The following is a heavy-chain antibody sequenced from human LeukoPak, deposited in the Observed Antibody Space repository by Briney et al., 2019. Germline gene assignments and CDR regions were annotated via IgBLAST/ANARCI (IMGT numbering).Heavy chain of an antibody. CDR1: GLTFSSYS. CDR2: ISSSSSYI. CDR3: ARAPHRDAFDI. J-gene: IGHJ3*02. V-gene: IGHV3-21*01. Sequence: PGGSLRLSCAASGLTFSSYSMNWVRQAPGKGLEWVSSISSSSSYIYYADSVKGRFTISRDNAKNSLYLQMNSLRAEDTAVYYCARAPHRDAFDIWGQGTMVTVSS.